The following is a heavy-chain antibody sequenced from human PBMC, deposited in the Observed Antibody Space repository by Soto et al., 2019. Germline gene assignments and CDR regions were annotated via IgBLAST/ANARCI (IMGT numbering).Heavy chain of an antibody. CDR3: ARLWDSSHGFNFDY. CDR2: IIPITGTV. V-gene: IGHV1-69*01. J-gene: IGHJ4*02. Sequence: QVQPVQSGAEVKKPGSSVKVSCKASGVTFSSYPISWVRQAPGQGLEWMGGIIPITGTVQYAQKFQGRLTVTADESTTTGYMELISLGSEDTAVYYCARLWDSSHGFNFDYSGQGTLVTVSS. D-gene: IGHD6-6*01. CDR1: GVTFSSYP.